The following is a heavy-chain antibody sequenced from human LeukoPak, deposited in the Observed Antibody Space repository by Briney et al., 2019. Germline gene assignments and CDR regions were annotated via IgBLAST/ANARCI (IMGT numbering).Heavy chain of an antibody. V-gene: IGHV3-64*01. J-gene: IGHJ4*02. CDR3: ARGKYSSTPPFDY. CDR2: ISSNGGST. D-gene: IGHD6-13*01. CDR1: GFTFSSYA. Sequence: PGGSLRLSCAASGFTFSSYAMHWVRQAPGKGLEYVSAISSNGGSTYYANSVKGRFTISRDNSKKTLYLQMGSLRAEDMAVYYCARGKYSSTPPFDYWGQGTLVTVSS.